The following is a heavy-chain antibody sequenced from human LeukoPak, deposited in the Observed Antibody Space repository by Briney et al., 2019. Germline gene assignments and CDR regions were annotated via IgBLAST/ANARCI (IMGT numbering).Heavy chain of an antibody. CDR2: INHSGST. D-gene: IGHD2-2*01. J-gene: IGHJ2*01. Sequence: SETLSLTCAVYGGSFSGYYWSWLRQPPGKGLEWIGEINHSGSTNYNPSLKSRVTISVDTSKNQFSLKLSSVTAADTAVYYCARRHIAVVPAAMVWWYFDLWGRGTLVTVSS. CDR1: GGSFSGYY. V-gene: IGHV4-34*01. CDR3: ARRHIAVVPAAMVWWYFDL.